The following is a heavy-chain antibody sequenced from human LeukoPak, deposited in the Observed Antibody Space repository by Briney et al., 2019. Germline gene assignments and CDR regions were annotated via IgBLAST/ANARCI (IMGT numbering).Heavy chain of an antibody. CDR2: IYHSGST. J-gene: IGHJ4*02. Sequence: TSGTLSLTCAVSGGSISSSNWWSWVRQPPGKGLEWIGEIYHSGSTNYNPSLKSRVTISVDKSKNQFSLKLSSVTAADTAVYYCARDLGYCSGGSCYPGYYFDYWGQGTLVTVSS. V-gene: IGHV4-4*02. CDR3: ARDLGYCSGGSCYPGYYFDY. D-gene: IGHD2-15*01. CDR1: GGSISSSNW.